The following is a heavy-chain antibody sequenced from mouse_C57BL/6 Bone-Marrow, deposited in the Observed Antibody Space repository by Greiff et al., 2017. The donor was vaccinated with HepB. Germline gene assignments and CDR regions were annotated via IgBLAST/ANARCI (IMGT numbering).Heavy chain of an antibody. CDR2: IWSGGST. J-gene: IGHJ4*01. D-gene: IGHD1-1*01. CDR1: GFSLTSYG. Sequence: QVQLQQSGPGLVQPSQSLSITCTVSGFSLTSYGVHWVRQPPGKGLEWLGVIWSGGSTDYNAAFISRLSISKDNSKSQVFFKMNSLQADDTAIYYCVKPFITTGDYYAMDYWGQGTSVTVSS. V-gene: IGHV2-4*01. CDR3: VKPFITTGDYYAMDY.